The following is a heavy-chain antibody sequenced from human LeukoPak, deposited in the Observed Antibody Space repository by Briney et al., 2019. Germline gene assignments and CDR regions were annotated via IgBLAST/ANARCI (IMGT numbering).Heavy chain of an antibody. V-gene: IGHV3-23*01. CDR2: ISGSGGST. CDR1: GFTFSDYA. Sequence: GGSLRLSCAVSGFTFSDYAMSWVRQAPGKGLEWVSHISGSGGSTYYADSVKGRFTISRDNAKNSLYLQMNSLRAEDTAVYYCARDPYSGSYGNYYYYFMDVWGKGTTVTISS. J-gene: IGHJ6*03. CDR3: ARDPYSGSYGNYYYYFMDV. D-gene: IGHD1-26*01.